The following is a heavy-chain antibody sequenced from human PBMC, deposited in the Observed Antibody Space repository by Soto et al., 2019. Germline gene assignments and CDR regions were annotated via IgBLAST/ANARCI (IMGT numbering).Heavy chain of an antibody. V-gene: IGHV4-61*01. Sequence: SETLSLTCSVSGGSVSSTSYYWSWIRQPPEKGLEWIGYVYYTGSTNYNPSLKSRVTMAVDTSKNQFSLKVSSVTAADTAVDYSDTAQYSNTSPRRASLHYWGQGALVTVSS. D-gene: IGHD6-6*01. CDR3: DTAQYSNTSPRRASLHY. CDR1: GGSVSSTSYY. CDR2: VYYTGST. J-gene: IGHJ4*02.